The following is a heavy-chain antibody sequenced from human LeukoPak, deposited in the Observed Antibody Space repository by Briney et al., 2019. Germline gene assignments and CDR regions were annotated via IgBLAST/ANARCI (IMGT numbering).Heavy chain of an antibody. CDR2: IYTSGST. CDR1: GGSISSYY. CDR3: ARGVATTQFGGAFDI. V-gene: IGHV4-4*07. D-gene: IGHD5-12*01. J-gene: IGHJ3*02. Sequence: SETLSLTCTVSGGSISSYYWSWIRQPAGKGLEWIGRIYTSGSTNYNPPLKSRVTMSVDTSKNQFSLKLSSVTAADTAVYYCARGVATTQFGGAFDIWGQGTMVTVSS.